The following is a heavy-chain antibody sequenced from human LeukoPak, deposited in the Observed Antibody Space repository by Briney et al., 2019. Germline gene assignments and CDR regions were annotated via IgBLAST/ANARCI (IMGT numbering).Heavy chain of an antibody. CDR3: AREFRGGGNSGIFDY. J-gene: IGHJ4*02. CDR1: GGSIGSGSYY. D-gene: IGHD4-23*01. CDR2: IYTSGTT. Sequence: SQTLPLTCTVSGGSIGSGSYYWSWIRQPAGKRLEWIGRIYTSGTTHYNPSLKSRVTISLDTSRSQFSLKLTSATAAETAVYYCAREFRGGGNSGIFDYWGQGTLVTVSS. V-gene: IGHV4-61*02.